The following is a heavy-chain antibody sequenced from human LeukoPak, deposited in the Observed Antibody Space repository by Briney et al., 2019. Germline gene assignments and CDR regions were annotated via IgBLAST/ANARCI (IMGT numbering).Heavy chain of an antibody. D-gene: IGHD2-21*02. J-gene: IGHJ6*03. V-gene: IGHV3-43*02. Sequence: KTGGSLRLSCTASGFTFNDFVMQWVRQVPGKSLEWVALISGDGGTTDYASSVEGRFTISRDNTQKSLFLEMNNLGTEDTALYYCAKSGLGDHGIFTGRGTPYYYYYLDVWGKGTTVIVS. CDR1: GFTFNDFV. CDR3: AKSGLGDHGIFTGRGTPYYYYYLDV. CDR2: ISGDGGTT.